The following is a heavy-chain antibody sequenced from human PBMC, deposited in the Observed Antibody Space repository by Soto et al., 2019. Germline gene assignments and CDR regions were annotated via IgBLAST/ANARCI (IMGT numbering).Heavy chain of an antibody. V-gene: IGHV4-30-2*01. Sequence: SETLSLTCNMSGDSYSISTYSWSWIRQPPGKALQWIGFIHQSGVTSYNPSLASRVSISLDRSNNQCSLKLKSVTAAGTAVYFCAGMPYTSGLRFDPWGPGTLVTVSS. D-gene: IGHD6-19*01. CDR3: AGMPYTSGLRFDP. CDR2: IHQSGVT. J-gene: IGHJ5*02. CDR1: GDSYSISTYS.